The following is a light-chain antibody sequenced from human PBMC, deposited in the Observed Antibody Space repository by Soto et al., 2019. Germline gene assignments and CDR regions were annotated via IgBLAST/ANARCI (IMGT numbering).Light chain of an antibody. Sequence: EIVMTQSPATLSVSPGERATISCRASQSVSSNLAWYQQKPGQAPRLLIYGASTRSTGIPASFSGSGSGTEFTLTISRLQSEECAVYSCQQDNHWPGTFGQGTKVEI. J-gene: IGKJ1*01. CDR2: GAS. CDR3: QQDNHWPGT. V-gene: IGKV3-15*01. CDR1: QSVSSN.